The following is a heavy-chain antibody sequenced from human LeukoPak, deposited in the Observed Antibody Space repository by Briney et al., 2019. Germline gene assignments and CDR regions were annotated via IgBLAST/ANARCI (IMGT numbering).Heavy chain of an antibody. CDR3: AREVVVIGASRNYYNGLDV. Sequence: ASVKVSCTASGYTFTSYYYHWVRQAPGQGLEWMGWINPNSGNADYPQRFQGRVTLTRDTSISTVYMEVSSLTSDDSAIYYCAREVVVIGASRNYYNGLDVWGQGTTVTVSS. CDR2: INPNSGNA. D-gene: IGHD2-21*01. CDR1: GYTFTSYY. J-gene: IGHJ6*02. V-gene: IGHV1-2*02.